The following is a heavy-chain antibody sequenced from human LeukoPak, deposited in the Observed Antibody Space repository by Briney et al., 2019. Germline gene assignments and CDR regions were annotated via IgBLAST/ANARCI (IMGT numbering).Heavy chain of an antibody. CDR2: INLDGSEK. J-gene: IGHJ4*02. V-gene: IGHV3-7*01. CDR1: GFIFSTSW. D-gene: IGHD5-18*01. CDR3: ARASSGRGYSYGDFDY. Sequence: GGSLRLSCTASGFIFSTSWMTWVRQAPGKGLEWVANINLDGSEKYYVDSVKGRFTISRDNAKNSLYLQMNSLRAEDTAVYYCARASSGRGYSYGDFDYWGQGTLVTVSS.